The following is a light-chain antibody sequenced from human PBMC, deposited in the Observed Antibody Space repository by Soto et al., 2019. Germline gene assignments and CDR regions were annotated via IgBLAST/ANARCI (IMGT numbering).Light chain of an antibody. Sequence: QSALTQPPSASGSPGQSVTISCTGSNSDIGDYDFVSWYQQHPGKAPKLMIYEVTKRPSGVPDRFSGSKSGNTASLTVSGLQAEDEAEYFCSSYAGSNTLGFGGGTKLTVL. V-gene: IGLV2-8*01. J-gene: IGLJ2*01. CDR3: SSYAGSNTLG. CDR2: EVT. CDR1: NSDIGDYDF.